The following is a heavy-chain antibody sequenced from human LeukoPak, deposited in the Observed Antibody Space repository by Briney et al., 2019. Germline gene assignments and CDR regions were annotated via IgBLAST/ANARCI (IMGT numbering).Heavy chain of an antibody. J-gene: IGHJ4*02. CDR1: GYTFTDYY. Sequence: ASVKVSRKASGYTFTDYYIHWVRQAPGQGLEWMGWINPNSGGTNYAQKFQGRVTMTRDTSISTAYMDLSRLRSNDTAIYYCARDLGFGSGWFYFDYWGQGTLVTASS. V-gene: IGHV1-2*02. D-gene: IGHD6-19*01. CDR2: INPNSGGT. CDR3: ARDLGFGSGWFYFDY.